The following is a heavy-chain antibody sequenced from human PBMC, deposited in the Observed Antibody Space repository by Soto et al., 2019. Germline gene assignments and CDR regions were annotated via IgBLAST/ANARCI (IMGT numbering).Heavy chain of an antibody. CDR2: INPNSGGT. CDR3: ARGGDSSSYYYYGMDV. J-gene: IGHJ6*02. V-gene: IGHV1-2*04. D-gene: IGHD6-6*01. CDR1: GYTFTGYY. Sequence: ASVKVSCKASGYTFTGYYMHWVRQAPGQGLEGMGWINPNSGGTNYAQKFQGWVTMTRDTYSSTAYLELSTRRSTDTAVYYCARGGDSSSYYYYGMDVWGQGTTVTVSS.